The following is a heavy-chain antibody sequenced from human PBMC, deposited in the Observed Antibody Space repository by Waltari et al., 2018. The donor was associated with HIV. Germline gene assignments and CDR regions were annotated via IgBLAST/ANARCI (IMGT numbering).Heavy chain of an antibody. J-gene: IGHJ4*02. CDR2: IKSKADGGTT. CDR1: GFTFSNAW. V-gene: IGHV3-15*05. Sequence: EVQLVESGGDLVKPGGCIRLSCVASGFTFSNAWMSWVRQAPGKGPEWVGRIKSKADGGTTDYAAPVKGRFTISRDDSKNTLYLQMNSLRFEDTAVYYCTTDEFYYGNSGYFDYWGQGTLVTVSS. D-gene: IGHD3-22*01. CDR3: TTDEFYYGNSGYFDY.